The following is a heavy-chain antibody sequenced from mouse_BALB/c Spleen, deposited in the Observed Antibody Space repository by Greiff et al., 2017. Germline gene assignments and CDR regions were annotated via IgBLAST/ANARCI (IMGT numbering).Heavy chain of an antibody. CDR3: ARKPYGNDAMDY. CDR2: ISYSGST. D-gene: IGHD2-1*01. J-gene: IGHJ4*01. CDR1: GYSITSDYA. Sequence: ESGPGLVKPSQSLSLTCTVTGYSITSDYAWNWIRQFPGNKLEWMGYISYSGSTSYNPSLKSRISITRDTSKNQFFLQLNSVTTEDTATYYCARKPYGNDAMDYWGQGTSVTVSS. V-gene: IGHV3-2*02.